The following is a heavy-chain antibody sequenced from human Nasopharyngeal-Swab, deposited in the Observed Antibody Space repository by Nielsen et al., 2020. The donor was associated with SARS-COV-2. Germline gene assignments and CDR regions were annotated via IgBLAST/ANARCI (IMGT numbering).Heavy chain of an antibody. CDR3: ARDPRDRYYYDSSGYQTPGFDY. J-gene: IGHJ4*02. Sequence: GGSLRLSCAASGFTFSSYAMHWVRQAPGKGLEWVAVISYDGSNKYYADSVKGRFTISRDNSKNTLYLQMNSLRAEDTAVYYCARDPRDRYYYDSSGYQTPGFDYWGQGTLVTVSS. D-gene: IGHD3-22*01. CDR1: GFTFSSYA. CDR2: ISYDGSNK. V-gene: IGHV3-30*04.